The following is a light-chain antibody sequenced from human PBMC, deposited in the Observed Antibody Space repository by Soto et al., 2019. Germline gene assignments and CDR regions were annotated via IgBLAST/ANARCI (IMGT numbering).Light chain of an antibody. V-gene: IGKV3-15*01. CDR1: ESVRTN. CDR2: GAS. J-gene: IGKJ5*01. CDR3: QQYNNWPIT. Sequence: EIKMTQSPATLSLAPGERVTLSCRASESVRTNLSGYQQKPGQAARLLIYGASTRATGIPARFSGSGSGTEFTLTISGLQSEDFAVYYCQQYNNWPITFGKGTRLEIK.